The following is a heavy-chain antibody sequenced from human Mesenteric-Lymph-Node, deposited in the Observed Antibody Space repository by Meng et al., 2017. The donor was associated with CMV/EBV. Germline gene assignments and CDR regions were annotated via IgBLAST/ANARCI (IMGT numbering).Heavy chain of an antibody. CDR1: GDSVSSNSAA. CDR2: TYYRSKWYN. V-gene: IGHV6-1*01. CDR3: ARSKYFDY. J-gene: IGHJ4*02. Sequence: SETLSLTCAISGDSVSSNSAAWNWIRQSPSRGLEWLGRTYYRSKWYNDYAVSVKSRITINPDTSKNTLYLQMNSLRAEDTAVYYCARSKYFDYWGQGTLVTVSS.